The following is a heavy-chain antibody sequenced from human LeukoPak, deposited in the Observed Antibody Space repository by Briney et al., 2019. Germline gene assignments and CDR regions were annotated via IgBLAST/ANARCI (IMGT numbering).Heavy chain of an antibody. J-gene: IGHJ5*02. CDR1: GGSISNYY. CDR3: ARDRRDQGWFDP. V-gene: IGHV4-59*01. Sequence: SETLSLTCPVSGGSISNYYYWTWIRQPPGKGLEWIGYIFYSGSTYYNPSLRSRVTISVDTSKNQFSLRLSPVTAADTAVYYCARDRRDQGWFDPWGQGTLVTVSS. CDR2: IFYSGST.